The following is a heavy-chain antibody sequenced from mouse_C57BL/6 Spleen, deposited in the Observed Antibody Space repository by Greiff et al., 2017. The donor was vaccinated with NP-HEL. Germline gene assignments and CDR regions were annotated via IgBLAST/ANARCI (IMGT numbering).Heavy chain of an antibody. Sequence: EVQGVESGGGLVKPGGSLKLSCAASGFTFSDYGMHWVRQAPEKGLEWVAYISSGSSTIYYADTVKGRFTISRDNAKNTLFLQMTSLRSEDTAMYYCARKEIYDGYYFDYWGQGTTLTVSS. CDR3: ARKEIYDGYYFDY. J-gene: IGHJ2*01. D-gene: IGHD2-3*01. CDR2: ISSGSSTI. V-gene: IGHV5-17*01. CDR1: GFTFSDYG.